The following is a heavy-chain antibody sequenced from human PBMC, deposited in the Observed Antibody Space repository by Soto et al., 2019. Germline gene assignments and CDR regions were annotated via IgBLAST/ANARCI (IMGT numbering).Heavy chain of an antibody. D-gene: IGHD3-10*01. J-gene: IGHJ6*03. V-gene: IGHV3-23*01. CDR1: GFTFSSYA. CDR2: ISGSGGST. Sequence: EVQLLESGGGLVQPGGSLRLSCAASGFTFSSYAMSWVRQAPWKGLEWVSAISGSGGSTYYADSVKGRFTISRDNSKNTLYLQRNSLRAEDTAVYYCASSTLWFGELLRYYYYMDVWGKGTTVTVSS. CDR3: ASSTLWFGELLRYYYYMDV.